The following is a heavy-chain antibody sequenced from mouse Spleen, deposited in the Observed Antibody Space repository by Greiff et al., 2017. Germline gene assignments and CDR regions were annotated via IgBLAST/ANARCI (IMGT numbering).Heavy chain of an antibody. J-gene: IGHJ2*01. V-gene: IGHV5-17*01. D-gene: IGHD1-1*01. CDR3: ARRLYGSSLDY. CDR1: GFTFSDYG. CDR2: ISSGSSTI. Sequence: EVKLMESGGGLVKPGGSLKLSCAASGFTFSDYGMHWVRQAPEKGLEWVAYISSGSSTIYYADKVKGRFTISRDNAKNTLFLQMTSLRSEDTAMYYCARRLYGSSLDYWGQGTTLTVSS.